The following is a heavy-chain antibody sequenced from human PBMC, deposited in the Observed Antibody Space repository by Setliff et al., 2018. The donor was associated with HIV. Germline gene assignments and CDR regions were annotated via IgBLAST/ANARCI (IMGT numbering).Heavy chain of an antibody. CDR2: INAGNGNT. D-gene: IGHD3-10*01. J-gene: IGHJ6*03. CDR3: AREGKFRYYYYMDV. Sequence: ASVKVSCKAFGYTFTSYAMHWVRQAPGQRLEWMGWINAGNGNTKYSQKFQGRVTITRDTSASTAYMELSSLRSEDTAVYYCAREGKFRYYYYMDVWGKGTTVTVSS. CDR1: GYTFTSYA. V-gene: IGHV1-3*01.